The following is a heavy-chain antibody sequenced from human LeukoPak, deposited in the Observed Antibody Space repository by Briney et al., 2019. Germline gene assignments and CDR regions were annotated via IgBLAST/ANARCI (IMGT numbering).Heavy chain of an antibody. D-gene: IGHD1-26*01. CDR1: GYSFTNYW. CDR3: ARATVGATIYYFDY. Sequence: GESLKISCKGSGYSFTNYWIGWVGQMPGKGLEWMGIIYPGDSDTRYSPSFQGQVTISADKSISTAYLQWSGLKASDTAIYFCARATVGATIYYFDYWGQGTLVTVSS. CDR2: IYPGDSDT. V-gene: IGHV5-51*01. J-gene: IGHJ4*02.